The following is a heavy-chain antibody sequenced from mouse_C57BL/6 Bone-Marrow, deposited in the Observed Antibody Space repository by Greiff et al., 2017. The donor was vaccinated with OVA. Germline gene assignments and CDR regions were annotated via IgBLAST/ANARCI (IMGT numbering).Heavy chain of an antibody. CDR3: AREGDYYGSSYRAY. V-gene: IGHV1-82*01. D-gene: IGHD1-1*01. CDR2: IYPGDGDT. J-gene: IGHJ3*01. Sequence: QVQLQQSGPELVKPGASVKISCKASGYAFSSSWMNWVKQRPGKGLEWIGRIYPGDGDTNYNGKFKGKATLTADKSSSTAYMQLSSLTSEDSAVYFCAREGDYYGSSYRAYWGQGTLVTVSA. CDR1: GYAFSSSW.